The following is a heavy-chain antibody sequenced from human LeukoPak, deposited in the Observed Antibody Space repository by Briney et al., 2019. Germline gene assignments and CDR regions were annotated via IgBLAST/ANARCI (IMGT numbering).Heavy chain of an antibody. D-gene: IGHD6-13*01. V-gene: IGHV4-34*01. J-gene: IGHJ4*02. CDR2: INHSGST. CDR3: ARGFAYLYSSSWYFDY. Sequence: SETLSLTCAVYGGSFSGYYWSWIRQPPGKGLEWIGEINHSGSTNYNPSLKSRATISVDTSKNQFSLKLSSVTAADTAVYYCARGFAYLYSSSWYFDYWGQGTLVTVSS. CDR1: GGSFSGYY.